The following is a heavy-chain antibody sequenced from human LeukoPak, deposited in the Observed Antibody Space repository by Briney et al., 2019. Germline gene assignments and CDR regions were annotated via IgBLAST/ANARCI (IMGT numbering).Heavy chain of an antibody. CDR2: INSDGSST. D-gene: IGHD1-26*01. CDR3: AKEAFSGSYRIDY. V-gene: IGHV3-74*01. J-gene: IGHJ4*02. Sequence: GGSPRLSCAASGFTFSSYAMSWVRQAPGKGLVWVSRINSDGSSTSYADSVKGRFTISRDNAKNTLYLQMNSLRAEDTAVYYCAKEAFSGSYRIDYWGQGTLVTVSS. CDR1: GFTFSSYA.